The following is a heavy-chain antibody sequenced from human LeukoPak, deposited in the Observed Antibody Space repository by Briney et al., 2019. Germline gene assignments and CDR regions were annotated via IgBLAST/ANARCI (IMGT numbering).Heavy chain of an antibody. CDR3: ARVDGSVDY. D-gene: IGHD5-24*01. J-gene: IGHJ4*02. V-gene: IGHV1-8*03. Sequence: ASVKVSCKASGYTFTNYDINWVRQATGQGLEWMGWMNPNRGNTGNAQKFQGRVTITRNTSINTAYMELSSLRSEDTAVYYCARVDGSVDYWGQGTLVTVSS. CDR2: MNPNRGNT. CDR1: GYTFTNYD.